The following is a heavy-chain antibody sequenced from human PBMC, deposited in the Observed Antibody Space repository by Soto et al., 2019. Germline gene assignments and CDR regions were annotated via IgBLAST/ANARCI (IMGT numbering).Heavy chain of an antibody. D-gene: IGHD4-4*01. CDR1: GDSSTSCW. CDR3: ARRVVGLQSTFYYYYSMDV. CDR2: VYHGASGT. J-gene: IGHJ6*03. Sequence: VSRTVSRKGAGDSSTSCWMGCVSQMPGKGQEGLGFVYHGASGTSYSPSSQGPVIISADKSISTAYLQWSSLKASDPAMYYCARRVVGLQSTFYYYYSMDVWGKGTTVTVCS. V-gene: IGHV5-51*01.